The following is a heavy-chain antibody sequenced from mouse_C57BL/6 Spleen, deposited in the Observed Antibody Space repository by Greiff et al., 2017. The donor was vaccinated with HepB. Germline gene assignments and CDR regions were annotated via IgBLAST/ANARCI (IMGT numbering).Heavy chain of an antibody. CDR3: ARRNLYYFDY. Sequence: VQLQQSGAELVKPGASVKLSCTASGFNFKDYYMHWVKQRTGQGLEWIGRIYPADGETNYAPKFQGKATITADTSSNTAYLQLSSLTSEDAAVYYCARRNLYYFDYWGQGTTLTVSS. CDR1: GFNFKDYY. CDR2: IYPADGET. J-gene: IGHJ2*01. V-gene: IGHV14-2*01. D-gene: IGHD2-1*01.